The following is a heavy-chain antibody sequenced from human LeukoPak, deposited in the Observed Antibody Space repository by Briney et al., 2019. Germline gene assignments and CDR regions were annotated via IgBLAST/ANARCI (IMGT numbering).Heavy chain of an antibody. V-gene: IGHV4-34*01. CDR1: GGSFSGYY. Sequence: PSETLSLTCAVYGGSFSGYYWSWIRQPPGKGLEWIGEIYHSGSTNYNPSLKSRVTISVDKSKNQFSLKLSSVTAADTAVYYCGAAGGVIGQIDYWGQGTLVTVSS. J-gene: IGHJ4*02. D-gene: IGHD3-16*02. CDR2: IYHSGST. CDR3: GAAGGVIGQIDY.